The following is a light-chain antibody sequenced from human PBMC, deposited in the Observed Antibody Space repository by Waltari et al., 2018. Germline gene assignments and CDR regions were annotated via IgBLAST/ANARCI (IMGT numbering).Light chain of an antibody. J-gene: IGKJ2*01. CDR1: QSVLSSSNNKNY. V-gene: IGKV4-1*01. CDR2: WAS. Sequence: DIVMTQSPDSLAVSLGERATINCKSSQSVLSSSNNKNYLAWYQQKPGQPPKLLIYWASTRESGVPDRFSGSGSGTDFTLTISSLRAEDVAVYYCQQYYSTPYTFGQGTKLEIE. CDR3: QQYYSTPYT.